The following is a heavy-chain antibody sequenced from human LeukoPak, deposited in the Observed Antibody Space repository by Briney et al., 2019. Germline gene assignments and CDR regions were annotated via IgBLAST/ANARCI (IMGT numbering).Heavy chain of an antibody. D-gene: IGHD3-10*01. CDR3: AKVRGVMLPVS. V-gene: IGHV3-23*01. CDR2: ITASGVNT. Sequence: PPGRSLRLSWAASGFTFANTAMAWISQHPGKGLEWVSTITASGVNTSSTDSVKGRFNVSRDNSKSTLYMSMNSLRAEDTAVYFCAKVRGVMLPVSWGQGTLVIVSS. CDR1: GFTFANTA. J-gene: IGHJ5*02.